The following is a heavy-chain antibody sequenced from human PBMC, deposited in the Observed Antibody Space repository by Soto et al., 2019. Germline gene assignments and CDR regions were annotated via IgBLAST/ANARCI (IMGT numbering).Heavy chain of an antibody. V-gene: IGHV1-46*03. CDR3: ARSRYYGSGAYTPDDN. D-gene: IGHD3-10*01. Sequence: QVQLVQSGAEVKKPGASVKISCKASGYTFTSFYMNWVRQAPGQGLEWMGMINPSGGSTSYTQKFQGRATMTRETSTNTIYLELSSLSSDDTAVYYCARSRYYGSGAYTPDDNWGQGTLVIVSS. J-gene: IGHJ4*02. CDR1: GYTFTSFY. CDR2: INPSGGST.